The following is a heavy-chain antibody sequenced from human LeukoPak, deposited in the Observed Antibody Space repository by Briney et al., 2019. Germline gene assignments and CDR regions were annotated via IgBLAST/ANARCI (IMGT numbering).Heavy chain of an antibody. CDR3: ARETQGQNYDFWSGSTKNWFDP. Sequence: HPGGSLRLSCAASGFTFSSYSMNWVRQAPGKGLEWVSYISSSSSTIYYADSVKGRFTISRDNAKNSLYLQMNSLRAEDTAVYYCARETQGQNYDFWSGSTKNWFDPWGQGTLVTVSS. V-gene: IGHV3-48*01. D-gene: IGHD3-3*01. J-gene: IGHJ5*02. CDR2: ISSSSSTI. CDR1: GFTFSSYS.